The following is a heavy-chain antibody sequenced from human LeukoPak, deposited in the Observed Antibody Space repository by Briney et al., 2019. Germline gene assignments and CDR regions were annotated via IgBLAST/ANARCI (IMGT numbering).Heavy chain of an antibody. CDR3: ARFSYYDILTGLSTYNWFDP. V-gene: IGHV4-34*01. J-gene: IGHJ5*02. D-gene: IGHD3-9*01. Sequence: SETLSLTCAVYGGSFSGYYWSWIRQPPGKWLEWIGEINHSGSTNYNPSLKSRVTISVDTSKNQFSLKLSSVTAADTAVYYCARFSYYDILTGLSTYNWFDPWGQGTLVTVSS. CDR2: INHSGST. CDR1: GGSFSGYY.